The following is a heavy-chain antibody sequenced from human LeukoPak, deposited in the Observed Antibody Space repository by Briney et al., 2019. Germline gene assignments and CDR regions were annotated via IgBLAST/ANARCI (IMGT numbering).Heavy chain of an antibody. J-gene: IGHJ5*02. CDR1: GGSISSYY. V-gene: IGHV4-4*09. CDR3: ARRAGDYSNYSYWFDP. CDR2: IYTSGST. D-gene: IGHD4-11*01. Sequence: LETLSLTCTVSGGSISSYYWSWIRQPPGKGLEWIGYIYTSGSTNYNPSLKSRVTISVDTSKNQFSLKLSSVTAADTAVYYCARRAGDYSNYSYWFDPWGQGTLVTVSS.